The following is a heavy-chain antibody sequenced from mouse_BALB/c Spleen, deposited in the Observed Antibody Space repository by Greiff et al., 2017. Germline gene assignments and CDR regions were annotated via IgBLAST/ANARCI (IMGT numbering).Heavy chain of an antibody. D-gene: IGHD6-1*01. V-gene: IGHV7-3*02. CDR3: ARDGSYGGRDY. CDR2: IRSGANGYST. Sequence: EVKVVESGGGLVQPGGSLRLSCATSGFTFTDYYMSWVRQPPGKGLEWLGVIRSGANGYSTEYSVSVKGRFTISRDNSQSILYMHMNTLNAEDRAAYSCARDGSYGGRDYWGQGTSVTVSS. J-gene: IGHJ4*01. CDR1: GFTFTDYY.